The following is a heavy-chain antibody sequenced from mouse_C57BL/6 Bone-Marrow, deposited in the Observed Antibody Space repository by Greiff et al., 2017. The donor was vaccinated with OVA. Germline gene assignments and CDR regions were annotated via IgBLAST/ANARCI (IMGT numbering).Heavy chain of an antibody. CDR1: GYTFTNYW. D-gene: IGHD1-1*01. J-gene: IGHJ3*01. CDR2: IYPGSGST. Sequence: VQLQQSGAELVRPGTSVKMSCKASGYTFTNYWIGWAKQRPGHGLEWIGDIYPGSGSTNYNEKFKSKATLTVDTSSSTAYMQLSSLTSEDSAVYYCARGYYGSSWGAWFAYWGQGTLVTVSA. CDR3: ARGYYGSSWGAWFAY. V-gene: IGHV1-63*01.